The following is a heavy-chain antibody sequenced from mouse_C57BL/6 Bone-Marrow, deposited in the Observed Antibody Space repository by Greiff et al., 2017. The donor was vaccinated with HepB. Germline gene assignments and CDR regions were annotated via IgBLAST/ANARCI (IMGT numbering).Heavy chain of an antibody. D-gene: IGHD1-1*01. Sequence: EVQVVESGGGLVQPGGSLKLSCAASGFTFSDYYMYWVRQTPEKRLEWVAYISNGGGSNYYPDTVKGRFTISRDNAKNTRYLQMSRLKSEDTAMYYCARGITTVVDYYAMDYWGQGTSVTVSS. CDR3: ARGITTVVDYYAMDY. CDR2: ISNGGGSN. CDR1: GFTFSDYY. V-gene: IGHV5-12*01. J-gene: IGHJ4*01.